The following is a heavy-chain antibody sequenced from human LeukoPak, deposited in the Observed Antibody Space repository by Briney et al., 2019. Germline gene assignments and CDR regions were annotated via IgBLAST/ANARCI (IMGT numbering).Heavy chain of an antibody. CDR1: GGSISSSSYY. Sequence: SETLSLTCTVSGGSISSSSYYWGWIRQPPGKGLEWIGSIYYSGSTYYNPSLKSRVTISVDTSKNQFSLKLSPVTAADTTVYYCAREYYDILTGSHDAFDIWGQGTMVTVST. V-gene: IGHV4-39*07. CDR2: IYYSGST. D-gene: IGHD3-9*01. CDR3: AREYYDILTGSHDAFDI. J-gene: IGHJ3*02.